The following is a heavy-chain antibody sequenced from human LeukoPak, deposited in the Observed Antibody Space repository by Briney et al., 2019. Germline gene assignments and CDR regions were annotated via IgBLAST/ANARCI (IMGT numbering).Heavy chain of an antibody. CDR3: ARGEXNWNLYYYYGMDV. Sequence: PSETLSPTCAVSGGSISSGGYSWSWIRQPPGKGLEWIGYIYHSGSTYYNPSLKSRVTISVDRSKNQFSLKLSSVTAADTAVYYXARGEXNWNLYYYYGMDVWGQGTTVTVSS. CDR1: GGSISSGGYS. V-gene: IGHV4-30-2*01. J-gene: IGHJ6*02. D-gene: IGHD1-20*01. CDR2: IYHSGST.